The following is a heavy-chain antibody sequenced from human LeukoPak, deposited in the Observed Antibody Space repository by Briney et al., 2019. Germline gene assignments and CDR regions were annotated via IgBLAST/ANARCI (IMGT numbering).Heavy chain of an antibody. CDR1: GFTFSSYW. CDR2: LKQDGSEK. V-gene: IGHV3-7*01. J-gene: IGHJ3*02. CDR3: ARDGIHDAFDI. Sequence: GGSLRLSCAASGFTFSSYWMSWVRQAPGKGLEWVANLKQDGSEKYYVDSVKGRFTISRDNAKNSLYLQMNSLRAEDTAMYYCARDGIHDAFDIWGQGTMVTVSS.